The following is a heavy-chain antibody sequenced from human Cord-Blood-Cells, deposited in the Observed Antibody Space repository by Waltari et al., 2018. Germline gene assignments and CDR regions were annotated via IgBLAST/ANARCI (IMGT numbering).Heavy chain of an antibody. V-gene: IGHV3-7*01. D-gene: IGHD6-13*01. CDR1: GFTFSSYW. CDR3: ARDLYSSSWLFDY. Sequence: EVQLVESGGGLVQPGGSLRLSCAASGFTFSSYWMSWVRQAPGKGLEWVANIYQDGSEKYYVDSGKCRFTISRDNAKNSLYLQMNSLRAADTAVYYCARDLYSSSWLFDYWGQGTLVTVSS. J-gene: IGHJ4*02. CDR2: IYQDGSEK.